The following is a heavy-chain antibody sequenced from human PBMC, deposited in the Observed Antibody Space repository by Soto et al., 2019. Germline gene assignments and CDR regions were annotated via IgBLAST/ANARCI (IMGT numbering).Heavy chain of an antibody. D-gene: IGHD3-9*01. V-gene: IGHV3-23*01. J-gene: IGHJ2*01. Sequence: VVSLILSYEASGFTFSNYAMSWGRQAPGEGLEWVSAISGSGGSTYYADSVKVRFTISRDNSKNTLYLHMNSLRAEDTAVYYCTTDKEGGYYDILTGYYTDWYFDLWGRGT. CDR2: ISGSGGST. CDR1: GFTFSNYA. CDR3: TTDKEGGYYDILTGYYTDWYFDL.